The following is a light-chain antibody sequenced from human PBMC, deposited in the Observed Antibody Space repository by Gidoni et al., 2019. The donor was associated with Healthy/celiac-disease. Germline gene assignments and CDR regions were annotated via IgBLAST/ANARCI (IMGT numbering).Light chain of an antibody. V-gene: IGKV1-9*01. CDR3: QQLNSYPQV. CDR1: QGISSY. J-gene: IGKJ4*01. Sequence: DIQLTQSPSFLSASVGDRVTITCRASQGISSYLAWYQQKPGKAPKLLIYAASTLQSGVPSRFSGSGSGTEFTLTISSLQPEDFATYYCQQLNSYPQVFGGXTKVEIK. CDR2: AAS.